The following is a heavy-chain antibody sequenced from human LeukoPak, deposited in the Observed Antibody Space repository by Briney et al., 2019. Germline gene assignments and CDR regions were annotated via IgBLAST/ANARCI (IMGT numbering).Heavy chain of an antibody. CDR3: ARDLDYYGSGSPPGY. CDR2: ISGSGGST. J-gene: IGHJ4*02. Sequence: GGSLRLSCAASGFTFSSYAMSWVRQAPGKGLEWVSAISGSGGSTYYADSVKGRFTISRDNAKNSLYLQMNSLRAEDTAVYYCARDLDYYGSGSPPGYWGQGTLVTVSS. CDR1: GFTFSSYA. V-gene: IGHV3-23*01. D-gene: IGHD3-10*01.